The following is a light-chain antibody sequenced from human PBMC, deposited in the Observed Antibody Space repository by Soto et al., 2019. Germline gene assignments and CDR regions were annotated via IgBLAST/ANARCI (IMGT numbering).Light chain of an antibody. J-gene: IGKJ4*01. Sequence: AIRMTQSPSSFSASTGDRVTITCRASQGISSYLAWYQQNLGKAPKLLIYAASTLQSGVPSRFSGSVAGTDFTLTISCLQSEDFATYYCQQYYSYSLTFGGGTKVEIK. CDR2: AAS. CDR3: QQYYSYSLT. V-gene: IGKV1-8*01. CDR1: QGISSY.